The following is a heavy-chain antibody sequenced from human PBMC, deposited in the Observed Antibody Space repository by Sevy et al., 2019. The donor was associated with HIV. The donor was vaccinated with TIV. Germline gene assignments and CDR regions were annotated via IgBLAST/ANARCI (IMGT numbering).Heavy chain of an antibody. CDR2: IHYKGTT. CDR1: GDSISGTDYS. V-gene: IGHV4-39*01. D-gene: IGHD5-12*01. J-gene: IGHJ4*02. Sequence: SETLSLTCTVSGDSISGTDYSWGWIRQPPGKGLEGIGNIHYKGTTYYNPSLKSRVTVSVDTSKNQFSLRLGSVSAADTAVYYCARLDPSGPRDYWGQGTLVTVSS. CDR3: ARLDPSGPRDY.